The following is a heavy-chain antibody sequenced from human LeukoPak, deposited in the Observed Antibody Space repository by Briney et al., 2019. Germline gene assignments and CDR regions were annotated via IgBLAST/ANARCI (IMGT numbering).Heavy chain of an antibody. CDR2: ISGDGATT. Sequence: GGSLRLSCAASGFTFRSFALSWVRQAPGKGLEWVSTISGDGATTYSADSVKGRFIISRDTSKETLYLQMNSLRVEDTAVYYCATAPHYDFWSDYHWGQGTLVTVSS. J-gene: IGHJ4*02. CDR3: ATAPHYDFWSDYH. D-gene: IGHD3-3*01. CDR1: GFTFRSFA. V-gene: IGHV3-23*01.